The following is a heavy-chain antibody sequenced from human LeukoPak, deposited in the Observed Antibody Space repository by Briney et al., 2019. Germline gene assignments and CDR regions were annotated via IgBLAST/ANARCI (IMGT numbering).Heavy chain of an antibody. CDR2: ITGSGDAT. J-gene: IGHJ4*02. CDR1: GFTFSSYA. V-gene: IGHV3-23*01. Sequence: PGGSLRLSCAASGFTFSSYAMSWVCQAPGKGLEWVSTITGSGDATYYADSVKGRFTISRDNSKNTLYLQMDSLRAEDAAVYHCATDEANCSGGSCYSFTYWGQGTLVTVSS. CDR3: ATDEANCSGGSCYSFTY. D-gene: IGHD2-15*01.